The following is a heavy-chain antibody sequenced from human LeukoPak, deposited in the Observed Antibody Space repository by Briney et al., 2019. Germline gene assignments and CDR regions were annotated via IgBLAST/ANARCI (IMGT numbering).Heavy chain of an antibody. V-gene: IGHV3-7*01. Sequence: GGSLRLSCAASGFTFSSYWMSWVRQAPGKGLEWVANIKQDGSEKYYVDSVKGRFTISRDNAKNSLYLQMNSLRAEDTAMYYCARNNPYSSSWFYYYYYMDVWGKGTTVTISS. CDR3: ARNNPYSSSWFYYYYYMDV. CDR1: GFTFSSYW. D-gene: IGHD6-13*01. CDR2: IKQDGSEK. J-gene: IGHJ6*03.